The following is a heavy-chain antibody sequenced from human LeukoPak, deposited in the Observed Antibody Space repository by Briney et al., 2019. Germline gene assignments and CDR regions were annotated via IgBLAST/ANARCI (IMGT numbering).Heavy chain of an antibody. CDR2: ISYDGSNK. Sequence: GGSLRLSCAASGFTFSSYAMHWVRQALGKGLEGVAFISYDGSNKYYADSVKGRFTISRDNSKNTLYLQMNSLRPEDTAVYYCATKIVANFDYWGQGTLVTVSS. CDR3: ATKIVANFDY. J-gene: IGHJ4*02. CDR1: GFTFSSYA. V-gene: IGHV3-30-3*01. D-gene: IGHD5-12*01.